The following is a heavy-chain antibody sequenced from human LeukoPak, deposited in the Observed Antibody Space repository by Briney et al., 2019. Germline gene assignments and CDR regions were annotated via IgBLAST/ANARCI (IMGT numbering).Heavy chain of an antibody. CDR2: IKQDGSEK. CDR1: GLTFSNYW. Sequence: PGRSLRLSCAASGLTFSNYWMNWVRQAPGKGLEWVANIKQDGSEKYYVDSVKGRFTISRDNAKNSLYLQMNSLRAEDTAVYYCARDQLWSPFDYWGQGTLVTVSS. D-gene: IGHD5-18*01. CDR3: ARDQLWSPFDY. J-gene: IGHJ4*02. V-gene: IGHV3-7*04.